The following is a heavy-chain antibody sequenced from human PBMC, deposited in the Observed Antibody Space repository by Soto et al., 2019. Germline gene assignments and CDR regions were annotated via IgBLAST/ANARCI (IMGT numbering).Heavy chain of an antibody. CDR3: AKVQRSNSVDI. D-gene: IGHD1-26*01. CDR2: ISYDGSNK. J-gene: IGHJ3*02. Sequence: QVQLVESGGGVVQPGRSLRLSCAASGFTFSSYGMHWVRQAPGKGLEWVAVISYDGSNKYYADSVKGRFTISRDNSKNTLYLQMNSPGAEDTAGYYCAKVQRSNSVDIWGQGTMVTVSS. V-gene: IGHV3-30*18. CDR1: GFTFSSYG.